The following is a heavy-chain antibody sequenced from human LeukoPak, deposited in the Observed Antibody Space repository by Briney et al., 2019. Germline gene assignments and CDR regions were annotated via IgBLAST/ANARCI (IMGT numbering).Heavy chain of an antibody. CDR1: GGTFISYA. V-gene: IGHV1-69*13. CDR3: ASRYSSGWYGGYYFDY. CDR2: IIPIFGTA. Sequence: GASVKVSCKASGGTFISYAISWVRQAPGQGLEWMGGIIPIFGTANYAQKFQGRVTITADESTSTAYMELSSLRSEDTAVYYCASRYSSGWYGGYYFDYWGQGTLVTVSS. J-gene: IGHJ4*02. D-gene: IGHD6-19*01.